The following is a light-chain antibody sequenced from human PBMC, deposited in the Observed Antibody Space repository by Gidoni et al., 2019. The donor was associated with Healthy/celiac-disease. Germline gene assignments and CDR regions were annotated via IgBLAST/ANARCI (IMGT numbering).Light chain of an antibody. Sequence: EIVMTQSPATLSVSPGERATLSCRASQSVSSNLAWYQQKPGQAPRLLISGASTRATGIPSRFSGRGSGTEFTLTISILQSEDFAVYYCQQYNNWPRITFGQGTRLEIK. CDR1: QSVSSN. CDR3: QQYNNWPRIT. CDR2: GAS. V-gene: IGKV3-15*01. J-gene: IGKJ5*01.